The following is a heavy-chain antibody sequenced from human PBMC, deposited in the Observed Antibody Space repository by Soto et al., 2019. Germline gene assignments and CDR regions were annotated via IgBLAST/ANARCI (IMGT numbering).Heavy chain of an antibody. Sequence: GGSLRLSCAASGFTFSSYWMSWVRQAPGKGLEWVANIKQDGSEKYYVDSVKGRFTISRDNAKNSLYLQMNSLRAEDTAVYYCARVGTGDRFLEWFRPAFDIWGQGTMVTVSS. CDR2: IKQDGSEK. D-gene: IGHD3-3*01. CDR1: GFTFSSYW. CDR3: ARVGTGDRFLEWFRPAFDI. V-gene: IGHV3-7*01. J-gene: IGHJ3*02.